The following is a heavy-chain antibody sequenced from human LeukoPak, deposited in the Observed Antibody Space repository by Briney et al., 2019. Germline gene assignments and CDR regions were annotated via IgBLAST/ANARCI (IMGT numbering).Heavy chain of an antibody. CDR2: GDYSGGT. J-gene: IGHJ4*02. CDR1: GDSFSNVTDY. D-gene: IGHD6-19*01. V-gene: IGHV4-39*07. CDR3: AGERGEEYSSGWYKRNYFDN. Sequence: PSETLSLTCTVSGDSFSNVTDYWAWIRQPPGKGLEWIASGDYSGGTYYNPSLESRVAISADMSKNQFSLKLTSVTGADTAVYYCAGERGEEYSSGWYKRNYFDNWGQGIRVTVSS.